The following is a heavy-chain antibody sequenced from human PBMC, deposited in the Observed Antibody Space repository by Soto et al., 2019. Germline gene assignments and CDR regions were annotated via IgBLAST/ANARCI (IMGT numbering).Heavy chain of an antibody. CDR2: VYYRGRS. CDR3: ARGTKKIYYFDD. CDR1: GGSVSNSNYY. J-gene: IGHJ4*02. V-gene: IGHV4-39*07. D-gene: IGHD1-1*01. Sequence: SETLSLTYTVSGGSVSNSNYYWGWIRQSPGKGLEWIGSVYYRGRSYSKSSVKSRVTISVDTSKNQFSLNLNSVTAADTAVYYGARGTKKIYYFDDWGQGTLVTVYS.